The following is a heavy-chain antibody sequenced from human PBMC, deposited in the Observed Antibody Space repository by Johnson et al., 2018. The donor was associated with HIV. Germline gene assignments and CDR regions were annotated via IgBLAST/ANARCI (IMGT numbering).Heavy chain of an antibody. CDR3: ARSRGPMRKDAFDI. D-gene: IGHD3-10*01. CDR2: ISSNGIGT. J-gene: IGHJ3*02. V-gene: IGHV3-64*01. CDR1: GFTFSNFA. Sequence: VQLVESGGGLVQPGGSLRLSCAVSGFTFSNFAMHWVRQAPGKGLEYVSAISSNGIGTYYANSVDGRFTISRDNDKNTLYLEMGSLRVEDMAVYYCARSRGPMRKDAFDIWGQGTMVSVSS.